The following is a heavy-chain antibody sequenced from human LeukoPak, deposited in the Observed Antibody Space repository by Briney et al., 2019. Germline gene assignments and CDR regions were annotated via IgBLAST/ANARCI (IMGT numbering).Heavy chain of an antibody. CDR3: AREVGIAARPVRFDP. D-gene: IGHD6-13*01. Sequence: SETLSLTCAVYGGSFSGYYWSWIRQSPGKGLEWIGEINHSGSTNYNPSLKSRVTISVDTSKNQFSLKLSSVTAADTAVYYCAREVGIAARPVRFDPWGQGTLVTVSS. CDR2: INHSGST. V-gene: IGHV4-34*01. J-gene: IGHJ5*02. CDR1: GGSFSGYY.